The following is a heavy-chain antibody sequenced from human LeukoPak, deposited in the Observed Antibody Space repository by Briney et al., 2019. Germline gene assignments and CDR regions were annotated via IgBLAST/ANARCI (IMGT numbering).Heavy chain of an antibody. D-gene: IGHD3-3*01. CDR3: ARESDRHHDLWSGYLALDY. J-gene: IGHJ4*02. CDR1: GFTFSSYS. CDR2: ISPVKNTV. Sequence: GGSLRLSCAASGFTFSSYSMTWVRQTPGKGLEWISYISPVKNTVYYADSVKGRFTIPRDDAKNSLDLQMNSLRAEDTAVYYCARESDRHHDLWSGYLALDYWGQGTRVTVSS. V-gene: IGHV3-48*01.